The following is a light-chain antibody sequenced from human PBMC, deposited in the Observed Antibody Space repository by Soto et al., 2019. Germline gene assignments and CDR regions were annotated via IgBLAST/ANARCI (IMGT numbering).Light chain of an antibody. V-gene: IGKV1-39*01. CDR2: AAS. CDR3: QQSYSTLGLT. J-gene: IGKJ4*01. CDR1: QSTTSY. Sequence: DIQMTQSPSSLSASVGDRVTITCRASQSTTSYLNWYQQKPGKAPKLLIYAASSLQSGVPSRFSGSGSGTDFTLTISSLQPEDFANYYCQQSYSTLGLTFGGGTKVEIK.